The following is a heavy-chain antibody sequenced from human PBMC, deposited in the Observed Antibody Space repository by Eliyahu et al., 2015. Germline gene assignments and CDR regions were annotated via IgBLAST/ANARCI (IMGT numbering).Heavy chain of an antibody. D-gene: IGHD3-22*01. CDR1: GFTFXSYV. CDR3: AKDPYDSSGYYFDY. V-gene: IGHV3-23*01. Sequence: EVQLLXSGGGLVQPGXSLXLSCAASGFTFXSYVMSWVRQAPGKGLEWVSAXSGSGGSTFYADSVKGRFTISRDNSKNXLYLQMNSLRVEDTAVYYCAKDPYDSSGYYFDYWGQGTLVTVSS. J-gene: IGHJ4*02. CDR2: XSGSGGST.